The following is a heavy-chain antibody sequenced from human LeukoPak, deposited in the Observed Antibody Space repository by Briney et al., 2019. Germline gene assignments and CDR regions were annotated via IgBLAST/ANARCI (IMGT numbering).Heavy chain of an antibody. CDR3: ASPERYCSGGSCFTY. CDR2: IIPIFGTA. D-gene: IGHD2-15*01. Sequence: ASVKVSCKASGGTFSSYAISWVRQAPGQGLEWMGGIIPIFGTANYAQKFQGRVTITTDESTSTAYMELSSLRSEDTAVYYCASPERYCSGGSCFTYWGQGTLVTVSS. V-gene: IGHV1-69*05. J-gene: IGHJ4*02. CDR1: GGTFSSYA.